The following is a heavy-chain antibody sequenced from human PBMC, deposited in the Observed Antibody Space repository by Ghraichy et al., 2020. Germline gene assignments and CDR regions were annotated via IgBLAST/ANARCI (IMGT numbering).Heavy chain of an antibody. D-gene: IGHD1-14*01. V-gene: IGHV4-39*01. J-gene: IGHJ5*02. CDR3: ARLGGRHMGEPNWFDP. CDR2: IYYSGST. CDR1: GGSISSSSYY. Sequence: SQTLSLTCTVSGGSISSSSYYWGWIRQPPGKGLEWIGSIYYSGSTYYNPSLKSRVTISVDTSKNQFSLKLSSVTAADTAVYYCARLGGRHMGEPNWFDPWGQGTLVTVSS.